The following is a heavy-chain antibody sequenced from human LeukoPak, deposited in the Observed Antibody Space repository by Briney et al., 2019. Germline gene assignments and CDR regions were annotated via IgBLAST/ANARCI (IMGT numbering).Heavy chain of an antibody. V-gene: IGHV3-11*01. J-gene: IGHJ4*02. CDR3: AKGSMGCSSTSCYLGVSFDY. Sequence: PGGSLRLSCAASGFTFSDYYMSWIRQAPGKGLEWVSYISSSGSTIYYADSVKGRFTISRDNSKNTLYLQMNSLRAEDTAVYYCAKGSMGCSSTSCYLGVSFDYWGQGTLVTVSS. CDR1: GFTFSDYY. CDR2: ISSSGSTI. D-gene: IGHD2-2*01.